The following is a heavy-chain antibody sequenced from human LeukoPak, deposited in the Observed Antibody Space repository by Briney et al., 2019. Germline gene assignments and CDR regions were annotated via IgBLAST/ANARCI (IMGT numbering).Heavy chain of an antibody. CDR2: ISTTSSTI. Sequence: GGSLRLSCAASGFTFSSYGMSWVRQAPGKGLEWASYISTTSSTIYYADSVKGRFTISRDNAQNSLYLQMNSLRDEDTAVYYCARYSTSGSCYSDHWGQGTLVTVSS. CDR1: GFTFSSYG. D-gene: IGHD2-15*01. CDR3: ARYSTSGSCYSDH. V-gene: IGHV3-48*02. J-gene: IGHJ4*02.